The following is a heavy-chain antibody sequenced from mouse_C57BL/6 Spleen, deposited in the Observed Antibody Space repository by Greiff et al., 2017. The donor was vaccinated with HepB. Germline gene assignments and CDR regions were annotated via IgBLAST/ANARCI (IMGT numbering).Heavy chain of an antibody. D-gene: IGHD1-1*02. CDR2: IDPNNGAT. CDR1: GYTFTDYY. Sequence: QVQLQQSGAELVRPGASVKMSCKASGYTFTDYYMHWVKQRPGQGLEWIGGIDPNNGATSYNKKFKGKATLTVDPSSTTAYLQLSSLTSEDSAVYYCASSDYGGSWFAYWGQGTLVTVSA. J-gene: IGHJ3*01. V-gene: IGHV1-62-3*01. CDR3: ASSDYGGSWFAY.